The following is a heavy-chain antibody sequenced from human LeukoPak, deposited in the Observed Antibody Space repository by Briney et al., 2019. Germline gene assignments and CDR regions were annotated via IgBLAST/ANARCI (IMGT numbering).Heavy chain of an antibody. CDR3: ARSKKYYDFWSGYGWFDP. J-gene: IGHJ5*02. V-gene: IGHV4-34*01. CDR2: INHSGST. Sequence: SETLSLTCTVSGGSISSYYWSWIRQPPGKGLEWIGEINHSGSTNYNPSLKSRVTISVDTSRNQFSLKLSSVTAADTAVYYCARSKKYYDFWSGYGWFDPWGQGTLVTVSS. CDR1: GGSISSYY. D-gene: IGHD3-3*01.